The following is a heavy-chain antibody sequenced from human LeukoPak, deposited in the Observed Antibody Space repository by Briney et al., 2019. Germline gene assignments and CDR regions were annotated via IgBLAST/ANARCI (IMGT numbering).Heavy chain of an antibody. V-gene: IGHV3-30-3*01. CDR3: ASSSMRWFDP. D-gene: IGHD2/OR15-2a*01. J-gene: IGHJ5*02. Sequence: GGSLRLSRAASGFTFSSYAMHWVRQAPGKGLEWVAVISYDGSNKYYADSVKGRFTISRDNSKNTLYLQMNSLRAEDTAVYYCASSSMRWFDPWGQGTLVTVSS. CDR1: GFTFSSYA. CDR2: ISYDGSNK.